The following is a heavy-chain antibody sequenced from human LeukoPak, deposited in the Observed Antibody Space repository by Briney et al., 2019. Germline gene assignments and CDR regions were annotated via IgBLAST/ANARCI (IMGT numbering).Heavy chain of an antibody. CDR2: INQDGSQK. J-gene: IGHJ4*02. D-gene: IGHD3-16*02. Sequence: GGSLRLSCAVSGFTFSNFWMSWVRQAPGKGLEWVANINQDGSQKFYVDSVKGRFAVSRDSAKNSLFLQMNSLRAEDTAIYYCARLDYRYVSKWGQGTLVTVSS. V-gene: IGHV3-7*03. CDR3: ARLDYRYVSK. CDR1: GFTFSNFW.